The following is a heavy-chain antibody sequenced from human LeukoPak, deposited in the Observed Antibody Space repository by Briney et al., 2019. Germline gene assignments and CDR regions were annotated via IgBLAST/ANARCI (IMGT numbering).Heavy chain of an antibody. CDR1: GYTFTSYY. CDR3: ARGRGVHDSHTYDYFDY. Sequence: ASVKVSCKASGYTFTSYYIHWVRQAPGQGLEWMVIINPAGGSTTYAQKFQGSRLTLTRDTSTSTVYMELSSLRSEDTAVYYCARGRGVHDSHTYDYFDYWGQGSLVTVSS. V-gene: IGHV1-46*01. CDR2: INPAGGST. D-gene: IGHD3-22*01. J-gene: IGHJ4*02.